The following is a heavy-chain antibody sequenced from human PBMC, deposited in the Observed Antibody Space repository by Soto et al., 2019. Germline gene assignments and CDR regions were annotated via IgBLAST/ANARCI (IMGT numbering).Heavy chain of an antibody. D-gene: IGHD5-18*01. CDR2: IYYSGST. Sequence: SETLSLTCTVSGGSISSYYWSWIRQPPGKGLEWIGYIYYSGSTNYYPSLKSRVTISVDTSKNQFSLKLSSVTAADTAVYYCARVGRVDTAMVSYYYYGMDVWGQGTTVTVSS. CDR1: GGSISSYY. CDR3: ARVGRVDTAMVSYYYYGMDV. J-gene: IGHJ6*02. V-gene: IGHV4-59*01.